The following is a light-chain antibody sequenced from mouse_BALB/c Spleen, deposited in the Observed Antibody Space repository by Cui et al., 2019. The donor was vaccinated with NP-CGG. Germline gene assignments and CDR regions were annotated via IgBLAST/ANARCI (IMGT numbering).Light chain of an antibody. CDR1: TGDVPTSNY. J-gene: IGLJ1*01. CDR2: GTN. Sequence: AVVTQESALTTSPGETVILTCRSSTGDVPTSNYANWVQEKPDHLFTGLIGGTNNRPPGVPARFSGSLIGDKAALTITGAQTEDEAIYFCALWYSNHWVFGGGTKLTVL. CDR3: ALWYSNHWV. V-gene: IGLV1*01.